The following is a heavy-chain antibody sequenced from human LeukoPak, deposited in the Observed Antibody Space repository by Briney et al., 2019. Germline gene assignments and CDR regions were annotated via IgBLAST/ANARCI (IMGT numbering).Heavy chain of an antibody. D-gene: IGHD6-13*01. J-gene: IGHJ6*02. CDR3: AADRIAANYYYYYGMDV. Sequence: PGGSLRLSCAASGFSFSSYEMNWVRRAPGKGLEWVSYISSSGSTIYYADSVKGRFTISRDNAKNSLYLQMNSLRAEDTAVYYCAADRIAANYYYYYGMDVWGQGTTVTVSS. CDR2: ISSSGSTI. CDR1: GFSFSSYE. V-gene: IGHV3-48*03.